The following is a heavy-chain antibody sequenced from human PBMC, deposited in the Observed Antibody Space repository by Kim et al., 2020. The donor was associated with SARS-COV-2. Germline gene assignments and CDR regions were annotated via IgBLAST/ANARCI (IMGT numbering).Heavy chain of an antibody. CDR3: AREAVAGSFDY. J-gene: IGHJ4*02. CDR2: VNGGNGNT. CDR1: GYTFTTFV. Sequence: ASVKVSCKASGYTFTTFVLYWVRRAPGQRLEWMGWVNGGNGNTRYSQKFQGRVSITRDTSATTAYLGLSGLISEDTAVYYCAREAVAGSFDYWGQGSLVTVSS. V-gene: IGHV1-3*01. D-gene: IGHD6-19*01.